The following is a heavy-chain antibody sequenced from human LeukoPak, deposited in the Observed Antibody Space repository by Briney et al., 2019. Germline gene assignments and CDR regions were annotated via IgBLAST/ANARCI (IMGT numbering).Heavy chain of an antibody. J-gene: IGHJ4*02. Sequence: ASVKVSRKSSGYTFTRYDFNWVRPATGQGLEWMGWKRVNSGNTGNAQKFQGRVTMSRNTSISTDYMELRSLRSEDTAVYYCARGRGRAAAPSSDYWGQGTLVTVSS. D-gene: IGHD6-13*01. CDR2: KRVNSGNT. CDR3: ARGRGRAAAPSSDY. V-gene: IGHV1-8*01. CDR1: GYTFTRYD.